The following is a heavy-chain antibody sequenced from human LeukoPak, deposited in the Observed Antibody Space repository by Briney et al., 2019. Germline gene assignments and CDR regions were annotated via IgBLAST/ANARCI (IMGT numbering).Heavy chain of an antibody. Sequence: GGSLRLSCAASGFTFSSYEMNWVRQAPGKGLEWVSYISSSGSTIYYADSVKGRFTISRDNAKNSLYLQMNSLRAEDTAVYYCARASAVVAASFSGYYYYMDVWGKGTTVTVSS. J-gene: IGHJ6*03. V-gene: IGHV3-48*03. CDR1: GFTFSSYE. CDR2: ISSSGSTI. CDR3: ARASAVVAASFSGYYYYMDV. D-gene: IGHD2-15*01.